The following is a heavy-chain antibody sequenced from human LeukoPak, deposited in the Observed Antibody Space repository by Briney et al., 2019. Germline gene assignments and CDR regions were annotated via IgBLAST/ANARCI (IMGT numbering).Heavy chain of an antibody. J-gene: IGHJ4*02. CDR2: TRNKANSYTT. V-gene: IGHV3-72*01. Sequence: PGGSLRLSCAASGFTFSDHYMDWVRQAPGKGLEWVGRTRNKANSYTTEYAASVKGRFTISRDDSKNSLYLQMNSLKTEDTAVYYCATNLGYSSRGNYYFDYWGQGTLVTVSS. D-gene: IGHD6-19*01. CDR3: ATNLGYSSRGNYYFDY. CDR1: GFTFSDHY.